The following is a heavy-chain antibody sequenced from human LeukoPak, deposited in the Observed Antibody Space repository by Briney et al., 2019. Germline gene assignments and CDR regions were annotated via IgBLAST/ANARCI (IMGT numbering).Heavy chain of an antibody. D-gene: IGHD1-20*01. CDR2: ISWDGGST. Sequence: GGSLRLSCAASGFTFDDYTMHWVRQAPGKGLEWVSLISWDGGSTYYADSVKGRFTISRDSSKNSLYLQMNSLRTEDTALYYCAKGGVLTAPMILDYYYYMDVWGKGTTVTVSS. CDR1: GFTFDDYT. CDR3: AKGGVLTAPMILDYYYYMDV. J-gene: IGHJ6*03. V-gene: IGHV3-43*01.